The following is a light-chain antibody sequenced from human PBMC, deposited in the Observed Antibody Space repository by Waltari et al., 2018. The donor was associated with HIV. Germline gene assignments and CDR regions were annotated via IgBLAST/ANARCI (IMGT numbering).Light chain of an antibody. CDR3: QQRKYLYT. Sequence: EIVLTRSPATLSLSPGETATLSCRASQTVSTFLAWYQQKPGQSPRLLISGVSARAPGIPVRFSGSGSETDFTLTISGLEPDDFAVYFCQQRKYLYTFGQGTKVEI. CDR1: QTVSTF. J-gene: IGKJ2*01. V-gene: IGKV3-11*01. CDR2: GVS.